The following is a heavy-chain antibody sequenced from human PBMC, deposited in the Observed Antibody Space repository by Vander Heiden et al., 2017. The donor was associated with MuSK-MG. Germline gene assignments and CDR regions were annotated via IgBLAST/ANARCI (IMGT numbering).Heavy chain of an antibody. V-gene: IGHV4-39*01. CDR3: ARLPRLHLGELSSPLLYYFDY. J-gene: IGHJ4*02. Sequence: QLQLQESGPGLVKPSETLSLTCTVSGGSISNSNYYWGWIRQPPGKGLEWIGSIYYSGRTYYNPSLKSRVTISVDTSKNQFSLKLSSVTAADTAVYYCARLPRLHLGELSSPLLYYFDYWGQGTLVTVSS. CDR1: GGSISNSNYY. D-gene: IGHD3-16*02. CDR2: IYYSGRT.